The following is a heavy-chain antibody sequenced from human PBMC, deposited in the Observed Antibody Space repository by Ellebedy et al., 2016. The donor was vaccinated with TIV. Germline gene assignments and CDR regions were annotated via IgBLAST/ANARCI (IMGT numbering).Heavy chain of an antibody. Sequence: GESLKISCIASGFTFSSYAIHWVRQAPGKGLEWVTVISFDGKNEYYAESVKGRFTISRDNSKTTISLQMNNLTSEDTAVYYCARDPRMLRGVDWGFFDYWGQGTLVTVSS. J-gene: IGHJ4*02. D-gene: IGHD3-10*01. CDR1: GFTFSSYA. CDR3: ARDPRMLRGVDWGFFDY. V-gene: IGHV3-30*04. CDR2: ISFDGKNE.